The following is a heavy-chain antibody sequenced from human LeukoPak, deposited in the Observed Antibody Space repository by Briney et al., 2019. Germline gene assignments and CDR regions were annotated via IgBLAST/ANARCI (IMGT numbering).Heavy chain of an antibody. Sequence: GGSLRLSCAASGFPSRNWYMSGIRRPPGRGLEGVSYISGSTTYTNYADSVRGRFTISRDNSKNSLYLQMNSLRAEDTAVYYCARDREVVAFDIWGQGTMVTVSS. V-gene: IGHV3-11*05. D-gene: IGHD2-15*01. CDR2: ISGSTTYT. J-gene: IGHJ3*02. CDR3: ARDREVVAFDI. CDR1: GFPSRNWY.